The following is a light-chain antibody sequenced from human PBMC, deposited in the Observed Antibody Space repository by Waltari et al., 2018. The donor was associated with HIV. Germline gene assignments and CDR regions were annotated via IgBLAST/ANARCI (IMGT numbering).Light chain of an antibody. Sequence: QSALTQPASVSGSLGQSINISCSGLSSDLGHSHFVSWYQQHPDTVPRVIIYDVNNRPSGVFSRFSGSKSGATASLTISGLQAGDEAVYYCASHSTYTLLYVFGSGTELTVL. J-gene: IGLJ1*01. CDR2: DVN. CDR1: SSDLGHSHF. CDR3: ASHSTYTLLYV. V-gene: IGLV2-14*03.